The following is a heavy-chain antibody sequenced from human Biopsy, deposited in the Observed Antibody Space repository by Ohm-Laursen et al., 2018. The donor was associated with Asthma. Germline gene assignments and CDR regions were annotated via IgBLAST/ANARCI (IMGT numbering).Heavy chain of an antibody. J-gene: IGHJ4*02. V-gene: IGHV5-51*01. CDR1: GYIFTSYW. D-gene: IGHD3-10*01. Sequence: ESLKISCKTSGYIFTSYWTGWERQMPGKGLEWMGIIFPGDSDTIYSPSFQGQVTISADKSISTAYLQWSSLKASDTAIYYCARLAYGSGSFFDFWGQGTLVTVAS. CDR3: ARLAYGSGSFFDF. CDR2: IFPGDSDT.